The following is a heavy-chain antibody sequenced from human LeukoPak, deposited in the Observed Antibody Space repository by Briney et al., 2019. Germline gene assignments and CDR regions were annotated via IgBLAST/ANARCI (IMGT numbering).Heavy chain of an antibody. CDR1: GFTVSSNY. D-gene: IGHD4-23*01. J-gene: IGHJ6*02. CDR2: INHSGST. Sequence: GSLRLSCAASGFTVSSNYMSWIRQPPGKGLEWIGEINHSGSTNYNPSLKSRVTISVDTSKNQFSLKLSSVTAADTAVYYCARRSVVTMLQYGMDVWGQGTTVTVSS. CDR3: ARRSVVTMLQYGMDV. V-gene: IGHV4-34*01.